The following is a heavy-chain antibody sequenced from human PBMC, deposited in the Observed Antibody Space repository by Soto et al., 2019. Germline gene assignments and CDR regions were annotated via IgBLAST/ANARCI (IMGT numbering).Heavy chain of an antibody. Sequence: QVQLVQSGAEVKKPGSSVKVSCKASGDTFSSYAISWVRQAPGQGLEWMGGIIPIFGTANYAQKFQGRVTITADESTNTDYMELSSLRSEDTAVYYCARDGSGYRSRASPMDVWGQGTTVTVSS. CDR2: IIPIFGTA. V-gene: IGHV1-69*01. D-gene: IGHD3-22*01. CDR1: GDTFSSYA. CDR3: ARDGSGYRSRASPMDV. J-gene: IGHJ6*02.